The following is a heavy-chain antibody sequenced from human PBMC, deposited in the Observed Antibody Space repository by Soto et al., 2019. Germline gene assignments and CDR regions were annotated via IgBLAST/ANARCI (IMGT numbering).Heavy chain of an antibody. CDR1: GFTFSSYA. CDR3: AREGYSSSWYIDY. Sequence: ESGGGVVQPGRSLRLSCAASGFTFSSYAMHWVRQAPGKGLEWVAVISYDGSNKYYADSVKGRFTISRDNSKNTLYLQMNSLRAEDTAVYYCAREGYSSSWYIDYWGQGTLVTVSS. D-gene: IGHD6-13*01. J-gene: IGHJ4*02. V-gene: IGHV3-30-3*01. CDR2: ISYDGSNK.